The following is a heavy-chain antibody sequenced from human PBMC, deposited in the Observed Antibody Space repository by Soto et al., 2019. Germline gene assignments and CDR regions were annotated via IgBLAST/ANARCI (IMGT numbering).Heavy chain of an antibody. CDR2: IIPIFGTA. Sequence: QVQLVQSGAEVKKPGSSVKVSCKASGGTFSNYAISWVRQAPGQGLEWMGGIIPIFGTANYAQKFQGRVTITADESTSTAYMELISLRSEDTAMSYCARALLGYCSSTSCSPFDPWGQGTLVTVSS. D-gene: IGHD2-2*03. V-gene: IGHV1-69*01. CDR1: GGTFSNYA. J-gene: IGHJ5*02. CDR3: ARALLGYCSSTSCSPFDP.